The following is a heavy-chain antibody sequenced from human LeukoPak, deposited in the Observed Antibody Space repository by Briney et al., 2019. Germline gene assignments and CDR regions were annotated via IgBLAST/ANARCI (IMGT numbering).Heavy chain of an antibody. D-gene: IGHD6-19*01. J-gene: IGHJ4*02. CDR3: ARDLGGWYYY. CDR2: ISYDGSNK. CDR1: GFTFSSYS. Sequence: GGSLRLSCAASGFTFSSYSMNWVRQAPGKGLEWVAVISYDGSNKYYADSVKGRFTISRDNSKNTLYLQMNSLRAEDTAVYYCARDLGGWYYYWGQGTLVTVSS. V-gene: IGHV3-30*03.